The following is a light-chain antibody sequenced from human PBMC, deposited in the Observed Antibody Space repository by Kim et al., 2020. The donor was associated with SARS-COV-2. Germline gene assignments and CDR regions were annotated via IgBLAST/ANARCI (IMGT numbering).Light chain of an antibody. V-gene: IGKV3-15*01. CDR3: QHYVNWPLT. Sequence: EIVMTQSPATLSVSPGERATPSCRASRSVSSHLAWYQQKPGQGPRLLIYGASTRATGVPDRFSGSGSGTDFTLTISSLHSEDFAVYYCQHYVNWPLTFGGGTKLEI. CDR2: GAS. CDR1: RSVSSH. J-gene: IGKJ4*01.